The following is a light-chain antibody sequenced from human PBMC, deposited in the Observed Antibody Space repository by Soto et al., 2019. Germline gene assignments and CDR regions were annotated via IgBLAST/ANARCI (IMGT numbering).Light chain of an antibody. Sequence: QSVLTQPASVSGSPGQSITISCTGTSSDVGGYNYVSWYQQHPGKAPKLMIYEVSDRPSGVSNRFSGSKSGNTASLTISGLQAEDEADYYCSSYPITSTSVLGTGTKVTV. CDR3: SSYPITSTSV. CDR1: SSDVGGYNY. V-gene: IGLV2-14*01. J-gene: IGLJ1*01. CDR2: EVS.